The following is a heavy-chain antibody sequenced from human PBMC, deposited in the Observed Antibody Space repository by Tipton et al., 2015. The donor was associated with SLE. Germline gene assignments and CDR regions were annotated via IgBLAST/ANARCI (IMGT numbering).Heavy chain of an antibody. Sequence: LRLSCAVYGGSFSGYYWSWIRQPPGKGLEWIGEINHSGSTNYNPSLKSRVTISVDTSKNQFSLKLSSVTAADTAVYYCAREGSAAGTSAFDIWGQGTMVTVSS. V-gene: IGHV4-34*01. D-gene: IGHD6-13*01. J-gene: IGHJ3*02. CDR3: AREGSAAGTSAFDI. CDR2: INHSGST. CDR1: GGSFSGYY.